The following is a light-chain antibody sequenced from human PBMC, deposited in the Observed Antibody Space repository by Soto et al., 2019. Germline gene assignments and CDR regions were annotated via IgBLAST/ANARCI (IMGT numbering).Light chain of an antibody. CDR2: DVS. V-gene: IGKV1-5*01. Sequence: DIQLTQSPSTLSASVGDRVTVTCLVSQSISSRLAWYQQKPGRAPNLLIYDVSSLETGVPSRFSGSGSGTEFTLTIYSLQPDDFATYYCQQYDSYPQTFGQGTKVDIK. J-gene: IGKJ1*01. CDR1: QSISSR. CDR3: QQYDSYPQT.